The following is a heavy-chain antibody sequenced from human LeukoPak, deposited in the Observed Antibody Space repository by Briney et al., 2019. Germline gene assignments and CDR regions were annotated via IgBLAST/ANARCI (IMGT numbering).Heavy chain of an antibody. Sequence: GGSLRLSCAASGFTFSIYTMNWVRQAPGKGLEWVSIISGGGSNTNYADSVKGRFTISTDNPKNTLYLQMNSLRDEDTAVYYCAKDPGVVRGSPIPNWFDPWGQGTLVTVSS. CDR1: GFTFSIYT. CDR3: AKDPGVVRGSPIPNWFDP. CDR2: ISGGGSNT. J-gene: IGHJ5*02. V-gene: IGHV3-23*01. D-gene: IGHD3-3*01.